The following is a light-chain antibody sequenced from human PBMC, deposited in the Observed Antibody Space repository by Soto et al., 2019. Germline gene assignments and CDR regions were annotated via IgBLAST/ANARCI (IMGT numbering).Light chain of an antibody. CDR2: DVT. J-gene: IGLJ2*01. Sequence: QSALTQPPSASGSTGQSVTISCTGASSDAGGYNFVSWYQHHPGKAPRLMIYDVTQRPSGVPDRFSGSKSGNTASLTVSGLQVDDEAYYYCSSYAGSSIPVAFGGGTKLTVL. CDR1: SSDAGGYNF. V-gene: IGLV2-8*01. CDR3: SSYAGSSIPVA.